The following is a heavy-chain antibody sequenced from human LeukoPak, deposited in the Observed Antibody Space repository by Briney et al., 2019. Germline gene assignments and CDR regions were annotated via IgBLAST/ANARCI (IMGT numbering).Heavy chain of an antibody. CDR2: IYTSGST. J-gene: IGHJ4*02. D-gene: IGHD3-22*01. Sequence: SETLSLTCTVSGGSISSGSYYWSWIRQPAGKGLGWIGRIYTSGSTNYNPSLKSRVTISVDTSKNQFSLKLSSVTAADTAVYYCARETDYYDSSLSDWGQGTLVTVSS. V-gene: IGHV4-61*02. CDR1: GGSISSGSYY. CDR3: ARETDYYDSSLSD.